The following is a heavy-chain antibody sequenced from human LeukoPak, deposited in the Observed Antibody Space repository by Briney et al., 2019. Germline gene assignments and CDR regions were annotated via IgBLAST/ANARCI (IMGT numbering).Heavy chain of an antibody. CDR1: GFIFSNYN. Sequence: PRGSLRPSCAASGFIFSNYNVSWVRPAPGKGLGWVAVISYDGSNKYYADSVKGRFTISSDNSKNTLYLQLNSLRPEDTAVYYCAKGIAAAGPEDYFDYCGQGNLVSVSS. V-gene: IGHV3-30*18. CDR3: AKGIAAAGPEDYFDY. CDR2: ISYDGSNK. J-gene: IGHJ4*02. D-gene: IGHD6-13*01.